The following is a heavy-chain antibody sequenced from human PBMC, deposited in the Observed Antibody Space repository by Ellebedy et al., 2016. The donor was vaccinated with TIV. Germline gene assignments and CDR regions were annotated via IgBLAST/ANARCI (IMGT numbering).Heavy chain of an antibody. J-gene: IGHJ6*03. Sequence: GGSLRLXXKGSGYSFTSYWIGWVRQVPGTGLEWMGIIYPDDSDTRYSPSFQGQVTISVDKSVSTAYLQWNSLKASDTAMYYCARQAAMVDYYYYMDVWGKGTTVTVSS. V-gene: IGHV5-51*01. CDR3: ARQAAMVDYYYYMDV. CDR1: GYSFTSYW. D-gene: IGHD5-18*01. CDR2: IYPDDSDT.